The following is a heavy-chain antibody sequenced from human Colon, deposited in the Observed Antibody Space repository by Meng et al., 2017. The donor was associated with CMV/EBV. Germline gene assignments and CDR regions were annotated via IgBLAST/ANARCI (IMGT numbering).Heavy chain of an antibody. J-gene: IGHJ4*02. CDR1: GGSISNYY. CDR3: AREASGWSTGIDY. Sequence: GSLRLSCSVSGGSISNYYWNWIRQPPGKGLEWIGYISYSGNTNYNPSLKSRLTIEVDTSRNQFSLKLTSVSAADTAIYYCAREASGWSTGIDYWGQGTLVTVSS. D-gene: IGHD6-19*01. CDR2: ISYSGNT. V-gene: IGHV4-59*01.